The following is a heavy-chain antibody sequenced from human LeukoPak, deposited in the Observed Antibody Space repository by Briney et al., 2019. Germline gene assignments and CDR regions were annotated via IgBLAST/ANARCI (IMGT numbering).Heavy chain of an antibody. CDR1: GFTLSSYE. Sequence: PGGSLRLSCTVSGFTLSSYEMTWFRQAPGKGLEWVSSIGYGGSDTHYADSVKGRFTVSRDNAKNSLYLQMNSLRAEDTAVYYCARSIVGATDFDYWGQGTLVTVSS. V-gene: IGHV3-21*01. D-gene: IGHD1-26*01. CDR3: ARSIVGATDFDY. CDR2: IGYGGSDT. J-gene: IGHJ4*02.